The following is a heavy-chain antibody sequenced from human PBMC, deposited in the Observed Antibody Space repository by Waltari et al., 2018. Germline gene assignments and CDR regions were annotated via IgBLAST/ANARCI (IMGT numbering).Heavy chain of an antibody. V-gene: IGHV1-24*01. Sequence: QVQLVQSGAEVKKPGASVKVSCTVSGYTLTELSMHWVGQAPGKGLEWMGGFDPEDGETIYAQKFQGRVTMTEDTSTDTAYMELSILRSDDPAVYYCATTSYCSSTSCHRVFDYWGQGTLVTVSS. CDR2: FDPEDGET. CDR1: GYTLTELS. D-gene: IGHD2-2*01. CDR3: ATTSYCSSTSCHRVFDY. J-gene: IGHJ4*02.